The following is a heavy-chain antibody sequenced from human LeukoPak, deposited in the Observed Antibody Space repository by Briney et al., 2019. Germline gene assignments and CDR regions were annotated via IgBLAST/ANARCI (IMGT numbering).Heavy chain of an antibody. D-gene: IGHD2-21*01. Sequence: SVKVSCKASGGSFSSYGINWVRQAPGQGLEWMGGIIPMFGTVNKAQKFQGRVTITTDESTSTVYLELSSLRSEDTAVYYCAIAEGYWGQGALVTVSS. CDR2: IIPMFGTV. V-gene: IGHV1-69*05. J-gene: IGHJ4*02. CDR1: GGSFSSYG. CDR3: AIAEGY.